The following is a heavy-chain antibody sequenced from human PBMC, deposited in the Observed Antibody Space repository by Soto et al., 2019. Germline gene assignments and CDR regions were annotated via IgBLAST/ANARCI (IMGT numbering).Heavy chain of an antibody. J-gene: IGHJ4*02. CDR2: SAYTGGS. CDR3: SRGGHFYESMI. CDR1: DGAVSSYGYY. Sequence: QVQLQESGPGLVKPSETLSLTCTVSDGAVSSYGYYWSWVRQAPGKGLEWIGDSAYTGGSSYNPSLTSRVTISVDTSKSQISLDLSFATAADTALYFFSRGGHFYESMIWGQGTLVTVSS. D-gene: IGHD3-22*01. V-gene: IGHV4-61*08.